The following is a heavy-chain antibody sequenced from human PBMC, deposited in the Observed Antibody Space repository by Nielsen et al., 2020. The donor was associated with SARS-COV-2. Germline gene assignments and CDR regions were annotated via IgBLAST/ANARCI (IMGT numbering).Heavy chain of an antibody. D-gene: IGHD1-7*01. J-gene: IGHJ5*02. CDR1: GFTFRSYA. V-gene: IGHV3-23*01. CDR3: ARERGHEYNWNYYPGGFDP. Sequence: GESLKISCAASGFTFRSYAMNWVRQAPGKGLEWVSGISGSGAGTYYADSVKDRFTISRDNSKNTLYLQMNSLRAEDTAVYYCARERGHEYNWNYYPGGFDPWGQGTLVTVSS. CDR2: ISGSGAGT.